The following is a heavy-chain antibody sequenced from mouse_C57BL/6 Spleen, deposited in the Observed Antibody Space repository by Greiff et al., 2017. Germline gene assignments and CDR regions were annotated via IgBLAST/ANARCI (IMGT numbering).Heavy chain of an antibody. V-gene: IGHV1-55*01. CDR3: ARAPFITTVVPAMDY. CDR1: GYTFTSYW. CDR2: IYPGSGST. Sequence: VQLQQPGAELVKPGASVKMSCKASGYTFTSYWITWVKQRPGQGLEWIGDIYPGSGSTNYNEKFKSKATLTVDTSSSTAYMQLSSLTSEDSAVYDCARAPFITTVVPAMDYWGQGTSVTVSS. D-gene: IGHD1-1*01. J-gene: IGHJ4*01.